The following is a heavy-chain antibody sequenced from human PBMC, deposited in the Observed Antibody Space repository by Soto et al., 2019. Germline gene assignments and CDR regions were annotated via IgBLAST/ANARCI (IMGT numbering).Heavy chain of an antibody. CDR2: ISWNSGSI. CDR1: GFTFDDYA. D-gene: IGHD4-17*01. J-gene: IGHJ4*02. Sequence: PGGSLRLSCAASGFTFDDYAMHWVRQAPGKGLEWVSGISWNSGSIGYADSVKGRFTISRDNAKNSLYLQMNSLRAEDTALYYCAKDRDTVTTRSYFDYWGQGTLVTVSS. CDR3: AKDRDTVTTRSYFDY. V-gene: IGHV3-9*01.